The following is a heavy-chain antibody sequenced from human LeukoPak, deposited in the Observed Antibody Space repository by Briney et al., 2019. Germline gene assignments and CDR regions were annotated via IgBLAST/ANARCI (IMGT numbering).Heavy chain of an antibody. D-gene: IGHD2-15*01. J-gene: IGHJ4*02. CDR2: VYYSGST. CDR3: ARIHRYCSGGACYVLDN. V-gene: IGHV4-59*02. CDR1: GGSVSGYY. Sequence: PSETLSLTCVVSGGSVSGYYWGWIRQPPGRGLEWIGYVYYSGSTNYNPSFKSRTTISVDTSRNQFSLQLSSVTAADTAVYYCARIHRYCSGGACYVLDNWGQGTLVTVSS.